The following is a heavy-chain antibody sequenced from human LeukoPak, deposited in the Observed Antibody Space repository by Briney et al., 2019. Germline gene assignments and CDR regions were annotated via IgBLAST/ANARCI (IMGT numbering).Heavy chain of an antibody. D-gene: IGHD5-12*01. CDR3: ARETPTVPRLDY. Sequence: SVKVSCKASGGTFISYAISWVRQAPGQGLEWMGRIIPILGIANYAQKFQGRVTITADKSTSTAYMELSSLRSEDTAVYYCARETPTVPRLDYWGQGTLVTVSS. CDR2: IIPILGIA. V-gene: IGHV1-69*04. CDR1: GGTFISYA. J-gene: IGHJ4*02.